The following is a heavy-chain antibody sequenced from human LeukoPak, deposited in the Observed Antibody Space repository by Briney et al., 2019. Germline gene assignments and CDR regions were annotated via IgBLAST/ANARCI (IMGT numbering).Heavy chain of an antibody. V-gene: IGHV1-2*02. CDR2: INPNSGGT. J-gene: IGHJ6*03. CDR1: GYTFTDYF. CDR3: ARGGLPIYYYYMDV. D-gene: IGHD4-11*01. Sequence: ASVKASCKASGYTFTDYFLHWVRQAPGQGLEWMGWINPNSGGTNYAQKFQGRVTMTRDTSISTAYMDLSRLRSDDTAVYFCARGGLPIYYYYMDVWGKGTTVTVSS.